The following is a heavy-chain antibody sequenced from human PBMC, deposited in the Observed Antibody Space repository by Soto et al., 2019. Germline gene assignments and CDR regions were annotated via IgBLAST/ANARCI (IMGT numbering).Heavy chain of an antibody. Sequence: SETLSLTCTVSGGPLSPYFGSWIRQPAGKGLEWLGRIYYTGSTTYNAPLKSRVSLSLDTARNRISLTLRSVTAADTAVYYCAREGGYFDRSGSGVYHYYGVDVWGRGTTVTVFS. CDR2: IYYTGST. CDR1: GGPLSPYF. V-gene: IGHV4-4*07. CDR3: AREGGYFDRSGSGVYHYYGVDV. D-gene: IGHD3-22*01. J-gene: IGHJ6*02.